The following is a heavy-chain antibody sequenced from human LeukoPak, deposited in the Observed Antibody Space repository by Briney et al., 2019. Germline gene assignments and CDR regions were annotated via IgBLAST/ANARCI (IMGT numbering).Heavy chain of an antibody. CDR2: ISAYNGNT. V-gene: IGHV1-18*01. CDR1: GYTFTSYG. Sequence: ASVKVSCKASGYTFTSYGISWVRQAPGQGLEWMGWISAYNGNTNYAQKLQGRVTMTTDTSTSTAYMELRSLRSDDTAVYYCATDPPLDGIAAAGTFAPRFDYWGQGTLVTVSS. CDR3: ATDPPLDGIAAAGTFAPRFDY. D-gene: IGHD6-13*01. J-gene: IGHJ4*02.